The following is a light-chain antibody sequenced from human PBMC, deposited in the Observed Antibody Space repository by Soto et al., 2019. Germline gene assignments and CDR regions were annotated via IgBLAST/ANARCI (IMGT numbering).Light chain of an antibody. CDR3: QQYTKWWT. CDR1: QGVGRN. V-gene: IGKV3-15*01. Sequence: EIVLTQSPATLSVSPGEGVTLSCRASQGVGRNFAWFQQKPGQAPRLLIYAASTRATVSPARFSGSGSGTEFTLTISSRQSEDLAVYYWQQYTKWWTFGQGTKVEIK. CDR2: AAS. J-gene: IGKJ1*01.